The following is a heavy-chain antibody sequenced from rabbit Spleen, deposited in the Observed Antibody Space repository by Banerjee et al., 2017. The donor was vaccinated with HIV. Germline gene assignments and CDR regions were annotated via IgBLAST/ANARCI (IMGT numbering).Heavy chain of an antibody. CDR3: VRDLGYADYSEKGYFNL. Sequence: QEQLVESGGGLVKPGASLTLTCKASGFSFSSGYYMSWVRQAPGKGLEWIGYIVPIFGVTYYASWAKGRFTFSKTSSTTVTLQMTSLTAADTATYFCVRDLGYADYSEKGYFNLWGQGTLVTVS. CDR1: GFSFSSGYY. J-gene: IGHJ4*01. CDR2: IVPIFGVT. V-gene: IGHV1S45*01. D-gene: IGHD2-1*01.